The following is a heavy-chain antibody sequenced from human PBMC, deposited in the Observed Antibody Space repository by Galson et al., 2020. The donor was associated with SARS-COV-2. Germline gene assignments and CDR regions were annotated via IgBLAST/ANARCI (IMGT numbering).Heavy chain of an antibody. Sequence: GGSLRLSCAASGFTFSSYAMHWVRQAPGKGLEWVAVISYDGSNKYYADSVKGRFTISRDNSKNTLYLQMNSLRAEDTAVYYCARDWNLRYFDWLYRDNYYYYYMDVWGKGTTVTVSS. CDR3: ARDWNLRYFDWLYRDNYYYYYMDV. D-gene: IGHD3-9*01. V-gene: IGHV3-30*04. CDR1: GFTFSSYA. CDR2: ISYDGSNK. J-gene: IGHJ6*03.